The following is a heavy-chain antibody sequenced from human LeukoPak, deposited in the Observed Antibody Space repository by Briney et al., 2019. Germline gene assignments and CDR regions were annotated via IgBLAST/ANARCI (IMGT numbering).Heavy chain of an antibody. CDR2: ISTAGSTT. CDR1: GFTFSSSW. J-gene: IGHJ4*02. Sequence: GGSLRLSCAASGFTFSSSWMHWVRQAPGKGLVWVSRISTAGSTTDYADSVKGRFTISRDNAKDTLCLQMNSLRAEDTAVYFCARPPENTYTYTLDYWSQGTLVTVSS. CDR3: ARPPENTYTYTLDY. V-gene: IGHV3-74*01. D-gene: IGHD3-16*01.